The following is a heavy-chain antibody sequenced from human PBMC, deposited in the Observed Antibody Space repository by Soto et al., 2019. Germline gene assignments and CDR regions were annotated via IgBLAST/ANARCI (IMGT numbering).Heavy chain of an antibody. CDR2: VSGGGIT. V-gene: IGHV3-23*01. CDR3: VKGFWGDY. D-gene: IGHD3-16*01. Sequence: EVQLLESGGGLVQPGGSLRLSWSASGFTFSSHDMIWVRQAPGKGLEWVSGVSGGGITSYADSEKGRFTISRDKSRNTLYLQMNSLRVEDTAVYYCVKGFWGDYWGQGTLVTVSS. CDR1: GFTFSSHD. J-gene: IGHJ4*02.